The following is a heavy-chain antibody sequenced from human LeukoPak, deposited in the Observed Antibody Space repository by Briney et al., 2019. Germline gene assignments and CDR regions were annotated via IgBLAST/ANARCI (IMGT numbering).Heavy chain of an antibody. J-gene: IGHJ3*01. D-gene: IGHD3-22*01. CDR1: GFIFSSYA. CDR2: IGASGADI. Sequence: GGSLRLSCEASGFIFSSYAMAWVRQAPGKGLDWVSVIGASGADIYYSDSAKGRFTVSRDNSKDTLFLHMSSLRAEDTAVYFCATRPRDSSGYYLGAFDGWGQGTTVTVSS. CDR3: ATRPRDSSGYYLGAFDG. V-gene: IGHV3-23*01.